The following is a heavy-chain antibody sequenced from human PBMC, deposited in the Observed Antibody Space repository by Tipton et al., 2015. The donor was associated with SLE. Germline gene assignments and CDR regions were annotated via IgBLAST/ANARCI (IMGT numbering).Heavy chain of an antibody. Sequence: TLSLTCTVSCGSIRSGSYYWTWIRQPAGTGLEWIGRIFTIGTTSYNPSLKSRVTISLDTSKNQFSLKLSSVTAADTAVYYCARTEVGGYSHDAFDLWGHGTMVTVSS. CDR2: IFTIGTT. CDR1: CGSIRSGSYY. CDR3: ARTEVGGYSHDAFDL. J-gene: IGHJ3*01. V-gene: IGHV4-61*02. D-gene: IGHD6-25*01.